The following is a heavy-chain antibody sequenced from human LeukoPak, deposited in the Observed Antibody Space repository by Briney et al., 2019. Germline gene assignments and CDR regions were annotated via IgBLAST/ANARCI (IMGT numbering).Heavy chain of an antibody. D-gene: IGHD6-19*01. V-gene: IGHV5-10-1*01. Sequence: GESLKISCKGSGYTFTNNWISWVRQTPGKGLEWMGRINPSDSSTDYSPPFQGHVTISADKSINTVYLQWGSLKASDTAMYYCARGHGWVDYWGQGALVTVSS. J-gene: IGHJ4*02. CDR2: INPSDSST. CDR1: GYTFTNNW. CDR3: ARGHGWVDY.